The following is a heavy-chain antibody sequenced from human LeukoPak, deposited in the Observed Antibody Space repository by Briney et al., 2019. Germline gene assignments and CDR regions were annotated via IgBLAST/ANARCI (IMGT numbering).Heavy chain of an antibody. D-gene: IGHD3-10*01. J-gene: IGHJ6*04. CDR1: GGTFSSYA. Sequence: ASVKVSCKASGGTFSSYAISWVRQAPGQGLEWMGGIIPIFGTANYAQKFQGRVTITADKSTSTAYMELSSLRSEDTAVYYCARDQRGSMVREVIGYYYGMDVWGKGTTVTVSS. CDR3: ARDQRGSMVREVIGYYYGMDV. CDR2: IIPIFGTA. V-gene: IGHV1-69*06.